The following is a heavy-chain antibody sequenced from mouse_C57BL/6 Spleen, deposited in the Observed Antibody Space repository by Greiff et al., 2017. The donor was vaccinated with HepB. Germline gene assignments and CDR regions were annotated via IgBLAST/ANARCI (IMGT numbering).Heavy chain of an antibody. CDR2: INPGSGGT. CDR3: AIITTVAFDC. V-gene: IGHV1-54*01. D-gene: IGHD1-1*01. CDR1: GYAFTNYL. J-gene: IGHJ2*01. Sequence: VHLVESGAELVRPGTSVKVSCKASGYAFTNYLIEWVKQRPGQGLEWIGVINPGSGGTNYNEKFKGKATLTADKSSSTAYMQLSSLTSEDSAVYFCAIITTVAFDCWGQGTTLTVSS.